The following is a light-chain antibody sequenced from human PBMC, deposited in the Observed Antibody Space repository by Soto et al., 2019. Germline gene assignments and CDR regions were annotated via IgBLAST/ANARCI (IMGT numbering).Light chain of an antibody. Sequence: QSALTQPASVSGSPGQSITISCTGTSRDVGTYNLVSWYQQHPGRAPKLIIFEVNKRPSGVSNRLSGAKSGNTASLAISGLQADDDADYHCCSYAGRSNVVCGGGSKLTVL. J-gene: IGLJ2*01. V-gene: IGLV2-23*02. CDR1: SRDVGTYNL. CDR3: CSYAGRSNVV. CDR2: EVN.